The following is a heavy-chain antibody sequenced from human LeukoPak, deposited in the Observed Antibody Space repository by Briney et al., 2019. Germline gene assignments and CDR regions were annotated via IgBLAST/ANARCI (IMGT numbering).Heavy chain of an antibody. V-gene: IGHV3-21*01. CDR2: ISSSSSYI. J-gene: IGHJ6*03. D-gene: IGHD3-10*01. CDR1: GFTFSSYS. CDR3: ARESAYYYGSGSYLNPDYYYYYMDV. Sequence: GGSLRLSCAASGFTFSSYSMNWVRQAPGKGLEWVSSISSSSSYIYYADSVKGRFTISRDNAKNSLYLQMNSLRAEDTAVYYCARESAYYYGSGSYLNPDYYYYYMDVWGKGTTVTVSS.